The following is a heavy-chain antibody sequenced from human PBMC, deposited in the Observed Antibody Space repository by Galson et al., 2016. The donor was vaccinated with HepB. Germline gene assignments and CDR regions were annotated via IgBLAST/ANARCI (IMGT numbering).Heavy chain of an antibody. D-gene: IGHD2-15*01. Sequence: SLRLSCAASGLSVSDSYMSWVRQAPGKGLEWVSALYSGGSTYYADSVKGRFTVSRDNSKNTIYLQMHGLRAEDTAVYYYAREANIPVADTPYYCGMDVWGQGTTVTVSS. CDR3: AREANIPVADTPYYCGMDV. CDR2: LYSGGST. V-gene: IGHV3-53*01. CDR1: GLSVSDSY. J-gene: IGHJ6*02.